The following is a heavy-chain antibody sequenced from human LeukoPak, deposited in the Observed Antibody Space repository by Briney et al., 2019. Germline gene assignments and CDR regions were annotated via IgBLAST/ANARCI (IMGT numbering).Heavy chain of an antibody. CDR3: VRGSSGYSGYDYFVY. V-gene: IGHV3-23*01. J-gene: IGHJ4*02. CDR1: GFTFSSYA. D-gene: IGHD5-12*01. CDR2: ISGSGGST. Sequence: GGSLRLSCAASGFTFSSYAMSWVRQAPGKGLERVSAISGSGGSTYYADSVKGRFTISRDNSKNTLYLQMNSLRAEDTAVYYCVRGSSGYSGYDYFVYWGQGTLVTVSS.